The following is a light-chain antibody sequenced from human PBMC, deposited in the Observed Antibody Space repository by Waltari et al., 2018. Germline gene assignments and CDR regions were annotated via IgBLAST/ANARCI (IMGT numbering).Light chain of an antibody. Sequence: SSELTQDPAVSVALGQTGRITCQGDSLRNYYASWYQQRPGQAPFLVLYGHDNRPSGIPDRFSGSTSGNTASLTITRAQAEDAGVYYCLSRDSSSTRVFGGGTTLTV. CDR2: GHD. CDR1: SLRNYY. V-gene: IGLV3-19*01. J-gene: IGLJ3*02. CDR3: LSRDSSSTRV.